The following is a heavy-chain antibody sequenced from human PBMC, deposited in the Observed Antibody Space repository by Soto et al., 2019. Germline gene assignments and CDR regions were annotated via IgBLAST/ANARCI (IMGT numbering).Heavy chain of an antibody. V-gene: IGHV4-59*01. J-gene: IGHJ4*02. CDR3: ARCSDGDYVIDY. CDR2: IYYSGST. D-gene: IGHD4-17*01. Sequence: SETLSLTCTVSGGSISSYYWSWIRQPPGKGLEWIGYIYYSGSTNYNPSLKSRVTISVDTSKNQFSLKLSSVTAADTAVYYCARCSDGDYVIDYWGQGTLVTVSS. CDR1: GGSISSYY.